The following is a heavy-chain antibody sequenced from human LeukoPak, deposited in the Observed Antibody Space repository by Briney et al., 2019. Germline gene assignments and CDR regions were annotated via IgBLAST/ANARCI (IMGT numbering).Heavy chain of an antibody. V-gene: IGHV1-2*02. CDR2: INPNSGGT. J-gene: IGHJ6*02. CDR3: ARDYDLYGMDV. CDR1: GGTFSSYA. D-gene: IGHD3-3*01. Sequence: GASVKVSCKASGGTFSSYAISWVRQAPGQGLEWMGWINPNSGGTNYAQKFQGRVTMTRDTSISTAYMELSRLRSDDTAVYYCARDYDLYGMDVWGQGTTVTVSS.